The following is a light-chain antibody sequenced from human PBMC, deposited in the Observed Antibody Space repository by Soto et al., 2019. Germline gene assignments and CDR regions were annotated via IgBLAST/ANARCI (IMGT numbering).Light chain of an antibody. Sequence: EIVMTQSPATLSVSPGERATLSCRASQSVSSNFACYHQKPGQAPRLLIYGAATRATGIPDRFSGSGSGTEFSLTISSLQSEDFAVYYCQQYNNWPPITFGQGTRLEIK. CDR2: GAA. V-gene: IGKV3-15*01. J-gene: IGKJ5*01. CDR1: QSVSSN. CDR3: QQYNNWPPIT.